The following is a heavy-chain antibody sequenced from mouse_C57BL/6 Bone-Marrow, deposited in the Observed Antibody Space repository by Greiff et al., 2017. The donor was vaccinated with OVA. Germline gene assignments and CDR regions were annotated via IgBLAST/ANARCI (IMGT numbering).Heavy chain of an antibody. J-gene: IGHJ4*01. D-gene: IGHD1-1*01. CDR2: IWSGGST. CDR3: ARKGGYYGRRDYYAMDY. V-gene: IGHV2-2*01. Sequence: QVQLKESGPGLVQPSQRLSITCTVSGFSLTSYGVHWVRQSPGNGLEWLGVIWSGGSTDYNAAFISRLSISKDNSKSQVFFKMNSLQADDTAIYYCARKGGYYGRRDYYAMDYWGQGTSVTVSS. CDR1: GFSLTSYG.